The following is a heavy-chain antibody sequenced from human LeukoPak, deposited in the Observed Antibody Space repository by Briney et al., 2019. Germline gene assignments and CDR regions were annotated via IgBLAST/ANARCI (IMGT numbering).Heavy chain of an antibody. CDR2: INCGGGRT. D-gene: IGHD1-1*01. CDR3: AREMERSQYHVGDY. Sequence: GASVKVSCKASGYTFASYYMHWVRQAPGQGLEWMGMINCGGGRTSYAQRFQGRVTMTRDTSTSTVYMELSSLRSDDTAVYYCAREMERSQYHVGDYWGQGTLVTVSS. J-gene: IGHJ4*02. V-gene: IGHV1-46*01. CDR1: GYTFASYY.